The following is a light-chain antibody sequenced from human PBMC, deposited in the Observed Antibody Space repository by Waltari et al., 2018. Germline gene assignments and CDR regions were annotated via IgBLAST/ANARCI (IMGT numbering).Light chain of an antibody. V-gene: IGKV4-1*01. J-gene: IGKJ2*01. CDR1: HSLLYYSNNKNY. CDR2: WAS. Sequence: DIVMTQSPDSLTVSLGERATINLKSTHSLLYYSNNKNYISWYQQKPGQAPKLLIYWASTRDSGVPDRFSGSGSETDFTLTISSLQAEDVAVYHCHQYFAPPYTFGRGTKLEIK. CDR3: HQYFAPPYT.